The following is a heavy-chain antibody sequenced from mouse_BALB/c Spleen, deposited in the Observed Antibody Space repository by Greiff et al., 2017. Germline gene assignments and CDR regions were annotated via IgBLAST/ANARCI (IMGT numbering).Heavy chain of an antibody. Sequence: EVMLVESGGGLVKPGGSLKLSCAASGFNFSDYYMHWVSQTPEKRLEWVATISDGGSYTYYPDSVQGRSTISRDNATNTPYLQMSSLKSEDTAMYYCAIVLSHGWYLDVWGAGTTLTVSS. CDR2: ISDGGSYT. D-gene: IGHD1-1*02. J-gene: IGHJ1*01. CDR1: GFNFSDYY. CDR3: AIVLSHGWYLDV. V-gene: IGHV5-4*02.